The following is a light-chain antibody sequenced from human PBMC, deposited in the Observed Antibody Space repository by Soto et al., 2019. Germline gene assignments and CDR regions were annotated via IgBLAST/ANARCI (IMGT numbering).Light chain of an antibody. CDR3: SSYTDDSTYV. J-gene: IGLJ1*01. CDR2: AVS. CDR1: SSDVGLYDY. V-gene: IGLV2-14*01. Sequence: QSVLTQPASVSGSPGQSITISCTGTSSDVGLYDYVSWYQQHPGKAPQLMIYAVSNRPAGVSNRFSASKSGNAASLFISGLQAGDEADYYCSSYTDDSTYVFGYGTKVTVL.